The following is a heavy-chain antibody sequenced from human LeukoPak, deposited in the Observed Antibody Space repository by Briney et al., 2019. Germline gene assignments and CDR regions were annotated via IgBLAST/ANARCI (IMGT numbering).Heavy chain of an antibody. CDR1: GASVSSYY. Sequence: SETLSLTCTVSGASVSSYYWSWIRQPPGKGPEWIGYFSYSGSTNYNPSLKSRVTISVDTSKNQFSLNLSSVTAADTAVYYCARGFGVVPAAPRGLHRGYYFDYWGQGTLVTVSS. D-gene: IGHD2-2*01. CDR2: FSYSGST. J-gene: IGHJ4*02. V-gene: IGHV4-59*02. CDR3: ARGFGVVPAAPRGLHRGYYFDY.